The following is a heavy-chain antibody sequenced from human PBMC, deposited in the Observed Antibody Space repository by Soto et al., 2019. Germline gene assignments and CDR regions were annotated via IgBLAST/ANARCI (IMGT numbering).Heavy chain of an antibody. Sequence: SVKVSCKASGGTFSRYAINWVRQAPGQGLEWMGGIVPIIATSNYAQKFQGRVTITADESTSTAYMELSSLRSEDTAVYYCAKRGYSSGWYTPYYSYGVDVWGQGTTVTVSS. CDR1: GGTFSRYA. V-gene: IGHV1-69*13. CDR3: AKRGYSSGWYTPYYSYGVDV. J-gene: IGHJ6*02. CDR2: IVPIIATS. D-gene: IGHD6-19*01.